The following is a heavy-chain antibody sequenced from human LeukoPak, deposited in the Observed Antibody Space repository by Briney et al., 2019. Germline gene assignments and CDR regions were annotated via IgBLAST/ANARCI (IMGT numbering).Heavy chain of an antibody. CDR3: AKDRSGFYGHAFDI. V-gene: IGHV3-23*01. Sequence: GGSLRLSCAASVFTFSSYSMNWVRQAPGKGLDWVSGISGSAHVTYYAASVKGRFTLSRDNSKNTLYLQMDSLRAEDTAVYYCAKDRSGFYGHAFDIWGQGTTVIVSS. J-gene: IGHJ3*02. CDR1: VFTFSSYS. D-gene: IGHD3-22*01. CDR2: ISGSAHVT.